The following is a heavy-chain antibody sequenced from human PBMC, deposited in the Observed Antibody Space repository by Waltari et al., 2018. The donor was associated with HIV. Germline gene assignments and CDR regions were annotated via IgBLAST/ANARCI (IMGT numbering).Heavy chain of an antibody. CDR2: VYPGGSET. D-gene: IGHD2-21*02. CDR3: ARPGLAYCGGDCYYHF. Sequence: VQLVQSGTEVKKPGESLTISCKASGYRVTTYWLAWVRQRPGKGLEWMGIVYPGGSETRYSPSFDGQGPISVGKSIATAYLQWSSLKASDSAVYYCARPGLAYCGGDCYYHFWGQGTLVSVSS. J-gene: IGHJ4*02. CDR1: GYRVTTYW. V-gene: IGHV5-51*01.